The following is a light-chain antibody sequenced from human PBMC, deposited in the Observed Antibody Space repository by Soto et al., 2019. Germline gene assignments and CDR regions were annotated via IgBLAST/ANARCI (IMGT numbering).Light chain of an antibody. CDR2: DAS. CDR3: QQYNNWLRT. J-gene: IGKJ1*01. V-gene: IGKV3-15*01. CDR1: QSISSN. Sequence: EIVMTQSPATLSVSPGERATLSCRASQSISSNLAWYQQKPGQAPRLLIYDASTRATGIPARFSGSGSGIEFTLTISSLQSEDFAVYYCQQYNNWLRTFGQGTKVEIK.